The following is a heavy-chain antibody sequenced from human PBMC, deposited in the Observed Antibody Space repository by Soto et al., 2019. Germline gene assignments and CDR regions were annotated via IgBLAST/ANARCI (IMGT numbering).Heavy chain of an antibody. CDR1: GFNFNSYT. CDR2: ISSSGYI. V-gene: IGHV3-21*01. CDR3: ARDCSGGSCYPGMDV. Sequence: GSLRLSCAASGFNFNSYTLNRVRQAPAKRLEWLSSISSSGYIFSTDSVRGRFTISTDNAKNSVYLQINSQTADDTAVYFCARDCSGGSCYPGMDVWGQGTTVTVSS. D-gene: IGHD2-15*01. J-gene: IGHJ6*02.